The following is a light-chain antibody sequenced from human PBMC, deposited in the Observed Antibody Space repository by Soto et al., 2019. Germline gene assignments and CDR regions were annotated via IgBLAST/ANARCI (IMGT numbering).Light chain of an antibody. V-gene: IGKV3-15*01. CDR1: QSGSSD. Sequence: EIVMTQSPATLSVSPGERATLSCRASQSGSSDLAWYQQKPGQAPRLLIYAATTRATGIPARFSGSGSGTEFTLTISSLQAEYFAVYCCQHYNNWPPWTFGQGTRVEIK. CDR2: AAT. CDR3: QHYNNWPPWT. J-gene: IGKJ1*01.